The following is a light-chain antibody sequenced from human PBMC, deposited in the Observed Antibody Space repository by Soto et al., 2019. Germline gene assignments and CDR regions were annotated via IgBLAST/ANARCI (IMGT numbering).Light chain of an antibody. Sequence: QSVLTQPPSVSVAPGQRVTISCTGNSSNIGAGYDVHWYQQLPGTAPKLLIYGNNNRPSGVPDRFSGSKSGTSASLAITGLQAEDEADYYCQSYDSSLSGVVFGGGTKLTVL. CDR2: GNN. CDR1: SSNIGAGYD. J-gene: IGLJ2*01. V-gene: IGLV1-40*01. CDR3: QSYDSSLSGVV.